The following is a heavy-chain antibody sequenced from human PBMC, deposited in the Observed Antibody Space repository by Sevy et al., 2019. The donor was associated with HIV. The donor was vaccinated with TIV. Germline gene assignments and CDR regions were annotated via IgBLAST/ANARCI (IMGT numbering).Heavy chain of an antibody. Sequence: ASVKVSCKASGYTFTGYYMHWVRQAPGQGLEWMGWINPNSGGTNYAQKFQGRVTMTRDTSISTAYMGLSRLRSDDTAVYYCARPGISEQWLVRNSYYFDYWGQGTLVTVSS. D-gene: IGHD6-19*01. CDR3: ARPGISEQWLVRNSYYFDY. CDR1: GYTFTGYY. CDR2: INPNSGGT. V-gene: IGHV1-2*02. J-gene: IGHJ4*02.